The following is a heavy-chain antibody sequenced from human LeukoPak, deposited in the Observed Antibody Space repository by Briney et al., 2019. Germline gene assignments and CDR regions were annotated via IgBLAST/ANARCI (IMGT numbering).Heavy chain of an antibody. D-gene: IGHD1-26*01. J-gene: IGHJ4*02. V-gene: IGHV4-39*07. CDR2: IFYSGSA. CDR3: ARGENDVGLRY. CDR1: GGSISSSSYY. Sequence: KPSETLSLTCTVSGGSISSSSYYWGWIRQPPGKGLEWIGSIFYSGSAYYNPSLNSRVTISVDPSKNQFSLRLTSVTAADTAVYYCARGENDVGLRYWGQGTLVTVSS.